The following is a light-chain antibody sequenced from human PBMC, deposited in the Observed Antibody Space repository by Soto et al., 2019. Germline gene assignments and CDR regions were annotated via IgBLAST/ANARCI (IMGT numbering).Light chain of an antibody. V-gene: IGKV3-15*01. J-gene: IGKJ1*01. CDR2: DAS. CDR1: QSVSRN. Sequence: EIVMTQSPATLSVSPGERVTLFCRASQSVSRNLAWYQQKPGQAPRLLMYDASTRATGIPARFSGSGSGTEFTLTISTLQSEDSAIYYCHQYKNWPWTFGQGTKVDIK. CDR3: HQYKNWPWT.